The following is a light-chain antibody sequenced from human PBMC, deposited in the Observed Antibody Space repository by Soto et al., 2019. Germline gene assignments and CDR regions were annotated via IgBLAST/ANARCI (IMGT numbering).Light chain of an antibody. CDR3: QQYGTSIT. CDR2: GAS. J-gene: IGKJ5*01. Sequence: EIVMTQSPATLSVSPGERATFSCRASQTVTFSYLAWYQQKPGQAPRLLIYGASSRATGIPDRFSGSGSGTDFTLTISRLEPEDFAVYYCQQYGTSITFGQGTRLEIK. V-gene: IGKV3-20*01. CDR1: QTVTFSY.